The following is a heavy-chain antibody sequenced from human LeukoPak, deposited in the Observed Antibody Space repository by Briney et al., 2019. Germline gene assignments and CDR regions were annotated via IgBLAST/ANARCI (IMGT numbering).Heavy chain of an antibody. CDR2: VHSSGDI. V-gene: IGHV4-61*02. J-gene: IGHJ4*02. Sequence: SETLSLTCSVSGVSITSGSYNWGWIRQSAGKGLEWIGRVHSSGDIYHNAAFRSRAAVSGDASKNHFSLQLVSVTAADTAVYYCARGASPKDAVFFDYWGQGALITVSS. CDR1: GVSITSGSYN. D-gene: IGHD3-16*01. CDR3: ARGASPKDAVFFDY.